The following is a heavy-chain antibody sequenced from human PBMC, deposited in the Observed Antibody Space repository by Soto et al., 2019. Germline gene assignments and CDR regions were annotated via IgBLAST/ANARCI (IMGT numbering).Heavy chain of an antibody. V-gene: IGHV1-69*12. CDR2: ILPFFNTA. Sequence: QVQLVQSGAEVKKPGSSVKVSCKASGGSFRREAINWVRQAPGQGPEWMGGILPFFNTADYAQKFQGRVTLTADVSTTTVYMELGSLRFEERAVYYGARGVEFGGSSEAFDVWGQGTMVIVSS. J-gene: IGHJ3*01. CDR1: GGSFRREA. D-gene: IGHD2-15*01. CDR3: ARGVEFGGSSEAFDV.